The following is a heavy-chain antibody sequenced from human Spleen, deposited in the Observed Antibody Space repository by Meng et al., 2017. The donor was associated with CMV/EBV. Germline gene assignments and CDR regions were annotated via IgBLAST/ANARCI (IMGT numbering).Heavy chain of an antibody. Sequence: GESLKISCAASGFTFRSYGMHWVRQAPGKGLEWVAFKRYDGNNEYYADSVKGRFTISRDNSKNTLYLQMNSLKPEDTAVYYCARDRGWLQFDYWGQGTLVTVSS. J-gene: IGHJ4*02. CDR3: ARDRGWLQFDY. V-gene: IGHV3-30*02. CDR1: GFTFRSYG. CDR2: KRYDGNNE. D-gene: IGHD5-24*01.